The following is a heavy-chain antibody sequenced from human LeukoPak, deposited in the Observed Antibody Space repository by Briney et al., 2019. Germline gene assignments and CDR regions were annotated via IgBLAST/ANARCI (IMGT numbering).Heavy chain of an antibody. CDR1: GYTFSSSYG. D-gene: IGHD3-22*01. CDR2: ISGYNGNT. CDR3: ARAYYDSSGYEIAFDI. J-gene: IGHJ3*02. Sequence: GASVKVSCKASGYTFSSSYGISWVRQAPGQGLEWMGWISGYNGNTNYAQKFQGRVTLTTDTSTSTAYMELRSLRSDDTAVYYCARAYYDSSGYEIAFDIWGQGTMVTVSS. V-gene: IGHV1-18*01.